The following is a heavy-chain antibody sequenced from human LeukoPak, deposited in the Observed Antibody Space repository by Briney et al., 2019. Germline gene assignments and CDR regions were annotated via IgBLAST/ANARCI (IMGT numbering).Heavy chain of an antibody. Sequence: PSETLSLTCTVSGGSISSYYWSWIRQPPGKGLEWIGYIYYSGSTNYNPSLKSRVTISVDTSKNQFSLKLSSVTAADTAVYYCARVSSDGYSSGWVDYWGRGTLVTVSS. CDR2: IYYSGST. V-gene: IGHV4-59*01. CDR3: ARVSSDGYSSGWVDY. CDR1: GGSISSYY. D-gene: IGHD6-19*01. J-gene: IGHJ4*02.